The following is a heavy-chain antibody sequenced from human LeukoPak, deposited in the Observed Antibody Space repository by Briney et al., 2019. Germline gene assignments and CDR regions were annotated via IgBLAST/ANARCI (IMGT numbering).Heavy chain of an antibody. V-gene: IGHV3-30*04. D-gene: IGHD3-22*01. Sequence: PGRSLRLSCAASGFTFSSYAMHWVRQAPGKGLEWVAVISYDGSNKYYADSVKGRFTISRDNSKNTLYLQMNSLRAEDTAVYYCAKYRASGYYYSDWGQGTLVTVSS. CDR1: GFTFSSYA. CDR3: AKYRASGYYYSD. CDR2: ISYDGSNK. J-gene: IGHJ4*02.